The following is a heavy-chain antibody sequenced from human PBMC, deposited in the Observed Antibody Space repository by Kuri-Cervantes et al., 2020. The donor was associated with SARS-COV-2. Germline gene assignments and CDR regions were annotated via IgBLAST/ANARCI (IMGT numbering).Heavy chain of an antibody. CDR2: ISGSGSST. D-gene: IGHD1-26*01. V-gene: IGHV3-23*01. CDR3: ARDASYSGSYGSFQH. J-gene: IGHJ1*01. Sequence: GESLKISCAASGFTFSSYAMSWVRQAPGKGLEWVSIISGSGSSTYYADSVKGRFTISRDNSKNTLYLQMNTLKTEDTAVFYCARDASYSGSYGSFQHWGQGTLVTVSS. CDR1: GFTFSSYA.